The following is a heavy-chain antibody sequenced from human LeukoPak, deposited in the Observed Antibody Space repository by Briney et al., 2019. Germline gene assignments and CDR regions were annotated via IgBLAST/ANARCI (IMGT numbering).Heavy chain of an antibody. V-gene: IGHV3-7*01. CDR2: IKHDEIEK. CDR3: TRVPYGDYWSSDY. CDR1: GFTFNNYW. D-gene: IGHD4-17*01. J-gene: IGHJ4*02. Sequence: PGGSLRLSCAASGFTFNNYWMSWVRQAPGKGLEWVANIKHDEIEKYYVDSVKGRFTISRDNAKNPLFLQMNSLRVEDTAIYYCTRVPYGDYWSSDYWGQGTLVTVSS.